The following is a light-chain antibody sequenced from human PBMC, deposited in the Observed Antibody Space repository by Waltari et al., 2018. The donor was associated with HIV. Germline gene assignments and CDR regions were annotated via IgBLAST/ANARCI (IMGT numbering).Light chain of an antibody. CDR1: SSDIGTYNH. Sequence: QSALTQPASMSGSPGQSITISCTGTSSDIGTYNHVSWYQQHPGQDPKLVICSDNTRPSDTSSRFPGSNSGDTSFLTISGLQAEDEADYYCCSYTTSNTLVFGGGTKLTVL. J-gene: IGLJ2*01. CDR2: SDN. CDR3: CSYTTSNTLV. V-gene: IGLV2-14*03.